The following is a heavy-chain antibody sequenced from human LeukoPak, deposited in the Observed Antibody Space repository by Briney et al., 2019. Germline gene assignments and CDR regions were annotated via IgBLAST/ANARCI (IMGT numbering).Heavy chain of an antibody. J-gene: IGHJ4*02. CDR3: ASLLTYCSSTSCYDY. CDR2: ISYDGSNK. Sequence: PGGSLRLSCAASGFTFSSYAMHWVRQAPGKGLEWVAVISYDGSNKYYADSVKGRFTISRDNSKNTLYLQMNSLRAEDTAAYYCASLLTYCSSTSCYDYWGQGTLVTVSS. D-gene: IGHD2-2*01. V-gene: IGHV3-30-3*01. CDR1: GFTFSSYA.